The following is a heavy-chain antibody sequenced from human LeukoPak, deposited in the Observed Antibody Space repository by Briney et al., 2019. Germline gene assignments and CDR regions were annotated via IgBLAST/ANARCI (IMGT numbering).Heavy chain of an antibody. J-gene: IGHJ4*02. CDR2: IKQDGSEK. CDR1: GFTFSSYG. Sequence: PGGSLRLSCAASGFTFSSYGMSWVRQAPGEGLEWVANIKQDGSEKYYVDSVKGRFTISRDNAKNSLYLQMNSLRAEDTAVYYCARRLGDRFPTSYFDYWGQGTLVTVSS. V-gene: IGHV3-7*01. CDR3: ARRLGDRFPTSYFDY. D-gene: IGHD2-21*01.